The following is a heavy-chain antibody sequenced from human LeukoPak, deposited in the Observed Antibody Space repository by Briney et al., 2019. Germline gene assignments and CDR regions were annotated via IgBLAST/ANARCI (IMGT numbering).Heavy chain of an antibody. CDR2: ISHDGSKR. Sequence: PGGSLRLSCAASGFTFSSYGMHWVRQAPGKGLEWVAIISHDGSKRYYADSVEGRFTISRDNFKSTLYLQMSSLRAEDTAIYYCVKDPQMYTGSYSYYLDYWGQGTLVTVSS. CDR3: VKDPQMYTGSYSYYLDY. CDR1: GFTFSSYG. J-gene: IGHJ4*02. D-gene: IGHD1-26*01. V-gene: IGHV3-30*18.